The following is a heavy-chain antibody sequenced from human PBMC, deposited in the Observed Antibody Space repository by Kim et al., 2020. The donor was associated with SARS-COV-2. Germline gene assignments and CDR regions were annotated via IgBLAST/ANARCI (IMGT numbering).Heavy chain of an antibody. J-gene: IGHJ4*02. CDR2: IYYSGST. Sequence: SETLSLTCTVSGGSISSSSYYWGWIRQPPGKGLEWIGSIYYSGSTYYNPSLKSRVTISVDTSKNQFSLKLSSVTAADTAVYYCARSAGYCSSTSCPYYFDYWGQGALVTVSS. D-gene: IGHD2-2*01. V-gene: IGHV4-39*01. CDR3: ARSAGYCSSTSCPYYFDY. CDR1: GGSISSSSYY.